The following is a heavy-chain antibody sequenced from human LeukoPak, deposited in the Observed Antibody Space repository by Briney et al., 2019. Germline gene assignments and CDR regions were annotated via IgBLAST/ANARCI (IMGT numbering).Heavy chain of an antibody. D-gene: IGHD3-9*01. CDR2: IYYTGST. V-gene: IGHV4-39*01. CDR3: ARLVSYDVLTENFYKYYMDV. Sequence: SETLSLTCTVSSGSISSNNYYWGWIRQPPGEGLEWIGRIYYTGSTFYDPSLKSRVTMSLDALKNQFTLKVTSVTATDTAVYYCARLVSYDVLTENFYKYYMDVWGKGTTVTVSS. CDR1: SGSISSNNYY. J-gene: IGHJ6*03.